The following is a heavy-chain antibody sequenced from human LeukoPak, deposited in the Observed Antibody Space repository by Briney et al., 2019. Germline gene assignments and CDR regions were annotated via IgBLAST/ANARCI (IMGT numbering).Heavy chain of an antibody. V-gene: IGHV3-33*01. Sequence: GGSLRLSCVASGFTFSGYGMHWVRQAPGKGLEWVAVIWYDGSKTYYADSVKGRFTISRDNSKDTLYLQMSSLRVEDTAAYYFASFLGGRNAFDIWGQGTMVTVSS. J-gene: IGHJ3*02. D-gene: IGHD3-16*01. CDR3: ASFLGGRNAFDI. CDR1: GFTFSGYG. CDR2: IWYDGSKT.